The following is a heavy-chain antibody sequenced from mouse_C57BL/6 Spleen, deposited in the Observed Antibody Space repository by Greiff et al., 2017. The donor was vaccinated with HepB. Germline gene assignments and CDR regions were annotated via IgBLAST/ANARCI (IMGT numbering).Heavy chain of an antibody. J-gene: IGHJ4*01. CDR2: ISSGGDYI. D-gene: IGHD2-3*01. CDR3: TRGYDGYYGAMDY. Sequence: EVQGVESGEGLVKPGGSLKLSCAASGFTFSSYAMSWVRQTPEKRLEWVAYISSGGDYIYYADTVKGRFTISRDNARNTLYLQMSSLKSEDTAMYYCTRGYDGYYGAMDYWGQGTSVTVSS. CDR1: GFTFSSYA. V-gene: IGHV5-9-1*02.